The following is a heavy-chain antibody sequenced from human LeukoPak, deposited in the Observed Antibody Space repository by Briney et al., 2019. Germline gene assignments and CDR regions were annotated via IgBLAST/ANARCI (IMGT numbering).Heavy chain of an antibody. D-gene: IGHD6-19*01. CDR2: IYPGDSGT. V-gene: IGHV5-51*01. Sequence: GESLKISCQGSAYIFSNYWIGWVRQMPGKGLEWMGIIYPGDSGTRYSPSFQGQVTISADKSISTAYLQWSSLKASDTAMYYCARPKDSSGWYWDYWGQGTLVTVSS. CDR1: AYIFSNYW. J-gene: IGHJ4*02. CDR3: ARPKDSSGWYWDY.